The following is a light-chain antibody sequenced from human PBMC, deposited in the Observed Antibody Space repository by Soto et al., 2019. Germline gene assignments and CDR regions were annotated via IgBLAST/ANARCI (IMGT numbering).Light chain of an antibody. J-gene: IGKJ1*01. CDR1: QSISGS. Sequence: DIQMTQSPSTLSASVGDRVTITCRASQSISGSLAWYQQEPGKAPKLLIYESSNLKSGVPSRFSGSGSGTEYTLTLSRLQPDDSASYYCQHDNGYWPVGQGTRLDIK. CDR3: QHDNGYWP. V-gene: IGKV1-5*03. CDR2: ESS.